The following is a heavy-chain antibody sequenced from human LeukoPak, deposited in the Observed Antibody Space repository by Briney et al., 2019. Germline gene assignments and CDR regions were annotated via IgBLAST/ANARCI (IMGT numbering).Heavy chain of an antibody. Sequence: SETLSLTCSVSGGSISNHYWSWIRQAPGKTLEYIGNIYSSGSTYYNPSLKSRLTISLDTSQNQFSLRLTSVGAADTAVYYCAREGGVARPGLGYWGQGTLVAVSS. V-gene: IGHV4-59*11. CDR1: GGSISNHY. J-gene: IGHJ4*02. CDR2: IYSSGST. D-gene: IGHD6-6*01. CDR3: AREGGVARPGLGY.